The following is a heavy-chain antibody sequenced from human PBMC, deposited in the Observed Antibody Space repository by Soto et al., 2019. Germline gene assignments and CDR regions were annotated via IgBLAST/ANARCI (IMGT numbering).Heavy chain of an antibody. V-gene: IGHV3-33*01. D-gene: IGHD4-17*01. CDR3: ARPPYGDYDY. CDR2: IWYDGSNK. CDR1: GFTFSSYG. J-gene: IGHJ4*02. Sequence: QVQLVESGGGVVQPGRSLRLSCAASGFTFSSYGMHWVRQAPGKGLEWVAVIWYDGSNKYYADSVKGRFTISRDNSKNTLYLQMNSLRAEDTAVYYCARPPYGDYDYWVQGTLVTVSS.